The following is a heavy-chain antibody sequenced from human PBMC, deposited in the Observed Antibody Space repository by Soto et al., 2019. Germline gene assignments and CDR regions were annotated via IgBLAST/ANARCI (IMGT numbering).Heavy chain of an antibody. Sequence: GGSLRLSCAASGFTFSTYSMTWVRQAPGKGLEWVSSISSSGGWINYADSVKGRFTISRDNSKNTLYLQMNSLRAEDTAVYYCAKRDYYDSSGYSKPLFDYWGQGTLVTVAS. CDR2: ISSSGGWI. D-gene: IGHD3-22*01. CDR1: GFTFSTYS. V-gene: IGHV3-23*01. CDR3: AKRDYYDSSGYSKPLFDY. J-gene: IGHJ4*02.